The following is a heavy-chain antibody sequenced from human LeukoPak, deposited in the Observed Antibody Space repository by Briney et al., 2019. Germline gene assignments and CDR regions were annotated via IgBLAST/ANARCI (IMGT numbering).Heavy chain of an antibody. CDR2: IIPILGIA. Sequence: ASVKVSCKACCGTLRSYTISWVRQAPGQGREWMGRIIPILGIANYAQKFQGRVTITADKSTSTAYMELSSLRSEDTAVYYCARDPGDGYFDYWGQGTLVTVSS. V-gene: IGHV1-69*04. CDR1: CGTLRSYT. CDR3: ARDPGDGYFDY. D-gene: IGHD2-21*02. J-gene: IGHJ4*02.